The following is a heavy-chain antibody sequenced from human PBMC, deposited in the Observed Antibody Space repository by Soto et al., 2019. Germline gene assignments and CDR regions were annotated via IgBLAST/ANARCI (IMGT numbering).Heavy chain of an antibody. CDR3: ARGASSVTTFYFDL. J-gene: IGHJ2*01. CDR2: INPGNGNT. Sequence: ASGKVSCKASGYTFTRYAMHWVRQAPGQRLEWMGWINPGNGNTKNSQKFQGRVTITRDTFASTAYMELSSLRSEDTAVYYCARGASSVTTFYFDLWGRGTLVTVSS. V-gene: IGHV1-3*01. CDR1: GYTFTRYA. D-gene: IGHD4-17*01.